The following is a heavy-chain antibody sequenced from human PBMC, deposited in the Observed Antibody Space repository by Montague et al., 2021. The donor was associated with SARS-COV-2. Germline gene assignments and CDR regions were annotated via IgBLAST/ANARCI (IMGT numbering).Heavy chain of an antibody. Sequence: SAISGDSVSSNSATWNWVRRSPSRGLEWLGRTYYRSKWYNDYAVSVRGRVTINPDTSKNQFSLQLNSVTPEDTAIYYCTSGREGNYNVMDVWGQGTTVTVSS. CDR3: TSGREGNYNVMDV. CDR2: TYYRSKWYN. CDR1: GDSVSSNSAT. V-gene: IGHV6-1*01. J-gene: IGHJ6*02. D-gene: IGHD1-1*01.